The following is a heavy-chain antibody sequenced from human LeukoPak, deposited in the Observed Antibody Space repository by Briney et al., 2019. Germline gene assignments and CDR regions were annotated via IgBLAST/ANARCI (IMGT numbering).Heavy chain of an antibody. Sequence: SETLSLTCTVSGGSISSHYWSWIRQSPGKGPEWIGFMHYRGNTNSNPSLKSRVTISVDTSKNQFSLKLSSVTAADTAAYYCTKSDGYGLIRICGRGTMVTVSS. CDR3: TKSDGYGLIRI. V-gene: IGHV4-59*11. D-gene: IGHD3-10*01. J-gene: IGHJ3*02. CDR2: MHYRGNT. CDR1: GGSISSHY.